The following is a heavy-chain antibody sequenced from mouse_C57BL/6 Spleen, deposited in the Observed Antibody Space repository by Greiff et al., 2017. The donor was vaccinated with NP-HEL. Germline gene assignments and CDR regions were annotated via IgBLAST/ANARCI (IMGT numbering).Heavy chain of an antibody. CDR2: ISDGGSYT. Sequence: EVKLVESGGGLVKPGGSLKLSCAASGFTFSSYAMSWVRQTPEKRLEWVATISDGGSYTYYPDNVKGRFTISRDNAKNNLYLQMSHLKSEDTAMYYCARGLLRSTGAYFDYWGQGTTLTVSS. CDR1: GFTFSSYA. D-gene: IGHD1-1*01. J-gene: IGHJ2*01. CDR3: ARGLLRSTGAYFDY. V-gene: IGHV5-4*03.